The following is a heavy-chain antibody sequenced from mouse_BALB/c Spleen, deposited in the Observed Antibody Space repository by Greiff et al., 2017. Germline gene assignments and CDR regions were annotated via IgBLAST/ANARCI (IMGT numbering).Heavy chain of an antibody. D-gene: IGHD2-14*01. CDR3: ARLYRYETSFDY. J-gene: IGHJ2*01. CDR2: ISSGGSYT. CDR1: GFTFSSYG. Sequence: EVHLVESGGDLVKPGGSLKLSCAASGFTFSSYGMSWVRQTPDKRLEWVATISSGGSYTYYPDSVKGRFTISRDNAKNTLYLQMSSLKSEDTAMYYCARLYRYETSFDYWGQGTTLTVSS. V-gene: IGHV5-6*01.